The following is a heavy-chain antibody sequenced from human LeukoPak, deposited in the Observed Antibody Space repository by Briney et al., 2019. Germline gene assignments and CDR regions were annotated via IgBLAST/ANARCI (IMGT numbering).Heavy chain of an antibody. Sequence: GGSLRLSCAASGFTFGSYGMHWVRQAPGKGLEWVTFIRSDGSNKYYADSVKGRFTISRDNSKNTLYLQMNSLRIEDTAVYYCAKDRGSWSYGGFDYWGQGILVTVSS. J-gene: IGHJ4*02. CDR2: IRSDGSNK. CDR1: GFTFGSYG. D-gene: IGHD1-26*01. CDR3: AKDRGSWSYGGFDY. V-gene: IGHV3-30*02.